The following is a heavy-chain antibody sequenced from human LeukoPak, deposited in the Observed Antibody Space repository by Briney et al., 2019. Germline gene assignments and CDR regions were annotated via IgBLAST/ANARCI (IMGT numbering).Heavy chain of an antibody. D-gene: IGHD3-3*01. CDR3: AKDRITIFGVAIVSDY. Sequence: GGSLRLSCAASGFTFSSYAMSWVRQAPGKGLEWVSAISGSGGSTYYADSVKGRFTISRDNSKNTLYLQMNSLRAEDTAVYYCAKDRITIFGVAIVSDYWGQGTLVTVSS. CDR1: GFTFSSYA. V-gene: IGHV3-23*01. J-gene: IGHJ4*02. CDR2: ISGSGGST.